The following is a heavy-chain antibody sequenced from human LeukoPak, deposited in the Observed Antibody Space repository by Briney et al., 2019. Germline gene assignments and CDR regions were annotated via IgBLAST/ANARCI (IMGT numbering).Heavy chain of an antibody. CDR1: GYSFDSGYY. Sequence: SETLSLTWTVSGYSFDSGYYWGWIRQPPGKGLEWIANIYYSGSTSYNPSLKSRVTVSIDTSKNKFSLKLYSVSAADTALYYCARLYCISTSCYTIDYWGQGTLVTVSS. J-gene: IGHJ4*02. V-gene: IGHV4-38-2*02. CDR3: ARLYCISTSCYTIDY. CDR2: IYYSGST. D-gene: IGHD2-2*02.